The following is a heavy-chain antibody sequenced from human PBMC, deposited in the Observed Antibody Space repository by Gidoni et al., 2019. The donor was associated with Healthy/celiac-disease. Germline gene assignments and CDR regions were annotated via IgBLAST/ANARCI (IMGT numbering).Heavy chain of an antibody. CDR3: AKESSYSSSWLDV. CDR2: ISGSGGST. J-gene: IGHJ6*02. D-gene: IGHD6-13*01. Sequence: VQLLESGGGVVQPGGSLSISCAASGFTFSSYAMSWVRQAPGKGLEWVSAISGSGGSTYYADSVKGRFTISRDNSKNTLYLQMNSLRAEDTAVYYCAKESSYSSSWLDVWGQGTTVTVSS. CDR1: GFTFSSYA. V-gene: IGHV3-23*01.